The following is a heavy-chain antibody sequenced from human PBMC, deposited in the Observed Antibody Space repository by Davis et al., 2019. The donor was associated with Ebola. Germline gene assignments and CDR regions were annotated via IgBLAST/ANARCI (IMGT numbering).Heavy chain of an antibody. CDR3: TLLQEHL. V-gene: IGHV3-30*04. Sequence: GESLKISCAASGFSFSTYALHWVRQAPGKGLEWVAVISYDGNNEYADFAKGRFTISRDNSRNAVYLQMISLHQGPIGLPPGTLLQEHLWG. CDR1: GFSFSTYA. J-gene: IGHJ6*01. CDR2: ISYDGNN.